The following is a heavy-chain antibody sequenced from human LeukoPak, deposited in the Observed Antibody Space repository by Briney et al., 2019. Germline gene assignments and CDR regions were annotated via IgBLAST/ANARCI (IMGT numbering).Heavy chain of an antibody. CDR3: TREGCGATSCYTNDY. CDR1: GFTFSASP. J-gene: IGHJ4*02. V-gene: IGHV3-73*01. D-gene: IGHD2-2*02. CDR2: ITGTHAT. Sequence: GGSLRLSCAASGFTFSASPMHWDRQASGKGLEWVGRITGTHATAYSATVKGRFIISRDDSKYTTYLQMNSLETEDTAVYYCTREGCGATSCYTNDYWGQGTLATVSS.